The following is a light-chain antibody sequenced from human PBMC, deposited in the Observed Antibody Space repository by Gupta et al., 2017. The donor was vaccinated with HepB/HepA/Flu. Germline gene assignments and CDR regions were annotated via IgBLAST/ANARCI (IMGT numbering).Light chain of an antibody. CDR1: QSVRSN. V-gene: IGKV3-15*01. CDR2: GAS. J-gene: IGKJ2*01. CDR3: QQDNNWPLFT. Sequence: EIVMTQSPATLSVSPGERATLSCRASQSVRSNLAWYQQKPGQAPRLLIYGASTRDTGIPARFSGSGCGKEFTLTISSRQSEDFAVYYCQQDNNWPLFTFGQGTKVEI.